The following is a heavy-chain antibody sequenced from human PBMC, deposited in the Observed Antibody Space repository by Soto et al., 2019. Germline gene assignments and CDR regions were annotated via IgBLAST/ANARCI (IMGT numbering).Heavy chain of an antibody. J-gene: IGHJ4*02. Sequence: EVQLVESGGDLVQPWGSLRLSCAASGFAFSGYWMSWVRQAPGEGLEGVANIKQDGSEKYYVDSVKVRFTISRDNAKTSLYLQMNSLRVEDTAVYYCARATSVDAYWGQGTLVTVSS. V-gene: IGHV3-7*01. CDR2: IKQDGSEK. CDR1: GFAFSGYW. D-gene: IGHD5-12*01. CDR3: ARATSVDAY.